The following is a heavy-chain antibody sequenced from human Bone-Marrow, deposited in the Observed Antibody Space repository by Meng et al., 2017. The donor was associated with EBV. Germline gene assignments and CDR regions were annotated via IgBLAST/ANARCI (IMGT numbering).Heavy chain of an antibody. D-gene: IGHD1-26*01. V-gene: IGHV3-30-3*01. J-gene: IGHJ4*02. CDR3: ATLPSRWELLGGFDY. Sequence: QVQLVVXXXXXVQXGXXXRLSXXASGFTFSSYAMHWVRQAPGKGLEWVAVISYDGSNKYYADSVKGRFTISRDNSKNTLYLQMNSLRAEDTAVYYCATLPSRWELLGGFDYWGQGTLVTVSS. CDR2: ISYDGSNK. CDR1: GFTFSSYA.